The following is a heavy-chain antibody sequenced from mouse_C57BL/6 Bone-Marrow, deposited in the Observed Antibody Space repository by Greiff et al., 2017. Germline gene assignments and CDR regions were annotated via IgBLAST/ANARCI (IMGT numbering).Heavy chain of an antibody. J-gene: IGHJ2*01. CDR3: ARWNIPLGY. D-gene: IGHD4-1*01. Sequence: QVQLQQPGAELVRPGTSVKLSCKASGYTFTSYWMHWVKQRPGQGLEWIGVIDPSDSYTNYNQKFKGKATLTVDTSSSTAYMQLSSLTSEDSAVYYCARWNIPLGYWGQGTTLTVSS. CDR1: GYTFTSYW. CDR2: IDPSDSYT. V-gene: IGHV1-59*01.